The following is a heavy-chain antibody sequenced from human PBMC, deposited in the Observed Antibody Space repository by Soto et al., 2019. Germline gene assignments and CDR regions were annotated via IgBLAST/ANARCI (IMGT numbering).Heavy chain of an antibody. CDR2: ISSSGTYI. Sequence: PGWSLSLSCAASGFTLSSYPINWVRQAPGKGLEWVSSISSSGTYIYYADSVRGRFTISRDNATNSLFLQMHSLRAEERGLYYCSKDQASAQGYFDSWGQGTLVTVSA. D-gene: IGHD2-15*01. V-gene: IGHV3-21*01. J-gene: IGHJ4*02. CDR3: SKDQASAQGYFDS. CDR1: GFTLSSYP.